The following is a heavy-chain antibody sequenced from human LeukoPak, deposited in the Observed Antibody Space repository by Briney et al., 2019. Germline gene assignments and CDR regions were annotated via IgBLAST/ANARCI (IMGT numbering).Heavy chain of an antibody. Sequence: GASVKVSCKTSGYTFTPDYMHWVRQAPGQGLDWMVIISPRGESTTYAQKFQGRVTMTRDTSTSTVYMELSSLRSEDTAVYYCARDMCSGGRCYSDWFDPWGQGTLVTVSS. CDR1: GYTFTPDY. J-gene: IGHJ5*02. D-gene: IGHD2-15*01. V-gene: IGHV1-46*01. CDR2: ISPRGEST. CDR3: ARDMCSGGRCYSDWFDP.